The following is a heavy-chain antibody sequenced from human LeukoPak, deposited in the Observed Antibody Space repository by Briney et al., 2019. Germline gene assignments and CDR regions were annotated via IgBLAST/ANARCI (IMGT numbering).Heavy chain of an antibody. Sequence: SETLSLTCTVSGGSISSCYWSWIRQPPGKGLEWIGYIYYSGSTNYNPSLKSRVTISVDTSKNQFSLKLSSVTAADTAVYYCARRGSYYYYGMDVWGQGTTVTVSS. CDR1: GGSISSCY. V-gene: IGHV4-59*01. J-gene: IGHJ6*02. CDR3: ARRGSYYYYGMDV. D-gene: IGHD3-10*01. CDR2: IYYSGST.